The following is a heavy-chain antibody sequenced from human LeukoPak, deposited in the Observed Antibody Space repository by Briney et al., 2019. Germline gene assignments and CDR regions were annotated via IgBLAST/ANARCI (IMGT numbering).Heavy chain of an antibody. CDR1: GFTFSSYA. D-gene: IGHD5-12*01. J-gene: IGHJ4*02. Sequence: GGSLRLSCAASGFTFSSYAMSWVRQAPGKGLEWVSAISGSGGSAYYADSVKGRFTISRDNSKNTLYLQMNSLRAEDTAVYYCAKDHRAYSGYDYWGQGTLVTVSS. CDR2: ISGSGGSA. CDR3: AKDHRAYSGYDY. V-gene: IGHV3-23*01.